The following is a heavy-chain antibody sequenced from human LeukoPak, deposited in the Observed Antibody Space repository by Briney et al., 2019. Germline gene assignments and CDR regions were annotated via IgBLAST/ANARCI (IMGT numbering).Heavy chain of an antibody. V-gene: IGHV4-59*08. CDR3: ARLIAAAGGWFDP. CDR2: IYYSGST. D-gene: IGHD6-13*01. J-gene: IGHJ5*02. CDR1: GGSISSYY. Sequence: SETLSLTCTGSGGSISSYYWSWIRQPPGKGLEWIGYIYYSGSTNYNPSLKSRVTISVDTSKNQFSLKLSSVTAADTAVYYCARLIAAAGGWFDPWGQGTLVTVSS.